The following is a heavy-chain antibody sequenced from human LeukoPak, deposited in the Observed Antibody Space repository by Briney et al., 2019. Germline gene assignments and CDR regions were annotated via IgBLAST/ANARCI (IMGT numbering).Heavy chain of an antibody. V-gene: IGHV1-8*01. CDR3: ARLRYSGFDY. CDR2: MNPDSGNT. CDR1: GYTFSEFE. D-gene: IGHD1-26*01. J-gene: IGHJ4*02. Sequence: GASVKVSCQASGYTFSEFEIHWVRQATGQGLEWMGWMNPDSGNTDYAEKFQGRLSMTRTTSTTTAYMELSSLGSEDTAVYYCARLRYSGFDYWGQGSPVIVSS.